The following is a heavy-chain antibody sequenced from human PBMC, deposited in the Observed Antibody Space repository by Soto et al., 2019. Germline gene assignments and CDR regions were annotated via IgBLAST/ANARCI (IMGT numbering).Heavy chain of an antibody. Sequence: QVQLVQSGAEVKKPGSSVKVSCKASGGTFSSYTISWVRQAPGQGLEWMGRIIPILGIANYAQKFQGRVTITADKSTSTAYMELSSLRSEDTAVYYCARTEQQLDPAEYFQHWGQGTLVTVSS. D-gene: IGHD6-13*01. J-gene: IGHJ1*01. V-gene: IGHV1-69*02. CDR1: GGTFSSYT. CDR3: ARTEQQLDPAEYFQH. CDR2: IIPILGIA.